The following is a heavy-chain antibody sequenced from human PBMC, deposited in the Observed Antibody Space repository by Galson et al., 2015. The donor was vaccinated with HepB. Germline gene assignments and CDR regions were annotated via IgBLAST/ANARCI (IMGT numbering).Heavy chain of an antibody. Sequence: SETLSLTCTVSGGSIKSHYWSWVRQSAGKGLEWIGRIYHTGSTSYNPSLQSRVTMSADTSKNQFSLKLSSVTAADTAVYYCARETNTVRSRFDYWGQGTLVTVSS. J-gene: IGHJ4*02. D-gene: IGHD4-17*01. V-gene: IGHV4-4*07. CDR1: GGSIKSHY. CDR2: IYHTGST. CDR3: ARETNTVRSRFDY.